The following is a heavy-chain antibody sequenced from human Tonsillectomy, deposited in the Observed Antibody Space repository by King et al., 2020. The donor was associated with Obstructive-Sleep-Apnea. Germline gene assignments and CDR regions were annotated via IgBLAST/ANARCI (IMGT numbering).Heavy chain of an antibody. J-gene: IGHJ6*02. Sequence: VQLVESGGGVVQPGRSLRLSCAASGFTFSSYGMDWVRQAPGKGLEWVAIISHDGSNKYYADSVKGRFTISRDNSETTLYLQMNSLRAEDTAVYYCAKQLEYYYGMDVWGQGTTVTVSS. CDR1: GFTFSSYG. D-gene: IGHD3-3*01. CDR2: ISHDGSNK. V-gene: IGHV3-30*18. CDR3: AKQLEYYYGMDV.